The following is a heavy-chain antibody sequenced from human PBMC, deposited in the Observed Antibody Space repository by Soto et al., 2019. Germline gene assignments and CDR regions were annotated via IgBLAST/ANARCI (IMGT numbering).Heavy chain of an antibody. CDR3: AGGSGWESES. CDR1: EFTFSTYW. CDR2: IEQDGGEK. D-gene: IGHD6-19*01. Sequence: EVQLVESGGGLVQPGGSLRLSCVLSEFTFSTYWMSWVRQAPGKGLEWVANIEQDGGEKNYLESVRGRFTISRDNAKKSLYLEMKSRRAEDTAVYYCAGGSGWESESWGQGTLVTVSS. J-gene: IGHJ4*02. V-gene: IGHV3-7*05.